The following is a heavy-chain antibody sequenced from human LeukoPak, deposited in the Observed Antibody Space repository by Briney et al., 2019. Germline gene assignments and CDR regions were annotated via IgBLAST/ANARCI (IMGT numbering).Heavy chain of an antibody. J-gene: IGHJ6*02. V-gene: IGHV4-59*12. CDR1: GGSISSCY. Sequence: SETLSLTCTVSGGSISSCYWSWIRQPPGKGLEWIGYIYYSGTTNYNPSLKSRVTISVDTSKNQFSLKLSSVTAADTAVYYCARKNSSGWPYYYYGMDVWGQGTTVTVSS. D-gene: IGHD6-19*01. CDR2: IYYSGTT. CDR3: ARKNSSGWPYYYYGMDV.